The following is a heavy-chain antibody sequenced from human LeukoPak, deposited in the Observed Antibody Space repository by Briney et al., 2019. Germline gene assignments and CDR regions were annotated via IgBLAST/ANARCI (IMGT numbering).Heavy chain of an antibody. J-gene: IGHJ3*02. V-gene: IGHV3-74*01. CDR1: AFSFSTTW. Sequence: AGSLRLSCAASAFSFSTTWMHWVRQAPGKGLVWVSRIISDGSSTTYADSVKGRFTIFRDNAKNMLYLQMNNLRAEDTAVYYCATDGGYAFDIWGQGTMVTVSS. CDR3: ATDGGYAFDI. CDR2: IISDGSST. D-gene: IGHD3-10*01.